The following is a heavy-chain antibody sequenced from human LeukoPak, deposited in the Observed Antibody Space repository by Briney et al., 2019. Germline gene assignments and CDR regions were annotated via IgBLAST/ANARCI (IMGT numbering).Heavy chain of an antibody. CDR1: GFTFSSYA. Sequence: PGGSLRLSCAASGFTFSSYAMHWVRQAPGKGLEWVAVISYDGSNKYYADSVKGRFTISRDNSKNTLYLQMNSLRAEDTAVYYCAKEGSGSYYRFDYWGQGTLVTVSS. V-gene: IGHV3-30-3*02. CDR2: ISYDGSNK. CDR3: AKEGSGSYYRFDY. D-gene: IGHD1-26*01. J-gene: IGHJ4*02.